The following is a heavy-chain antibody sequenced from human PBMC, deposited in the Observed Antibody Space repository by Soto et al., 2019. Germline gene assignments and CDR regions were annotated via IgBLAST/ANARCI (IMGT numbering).Heavy chain of an antibody. CDR3: ARVSGLGQAAFDI. V-gene: IGHV3-64*01. J-gene: IGHJ3*02. CDR2: ISYKGDTT. CDR1: GFTLSDYS. Sequence: GGSLRLSCAASGFTLSDYSMHWVRQAAGKGLEYVSAISYKGDTTYYANSVKGRFTISRDNSKNTLYLQMGSLRAEDVAVYYCARVSGLGQAAFDIWGQGTMVTVSS. D-gene: IGHD1-1*01.